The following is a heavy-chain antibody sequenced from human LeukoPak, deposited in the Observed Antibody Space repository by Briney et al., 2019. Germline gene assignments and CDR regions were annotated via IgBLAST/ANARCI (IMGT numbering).Heavy chain of an antibody. CDR1: GYIFTGYY. V-gene: IGHV1-2*02. Sequence: GASMKVSCKASGYIFTGYYMHWVRQAPGQGLEWMGWINPHSGVTDYAQSFQGRVTMTTDTSIGTAFLELNRLTSDDTAVYYCASFYPSGSYLGRWGQGTLVTVSS. CDR2: INPHSGVT. CDR3: ASFYPSGSYLGR. D-gene: IGHD3-10*01. J-gene: IGHJ4*02.